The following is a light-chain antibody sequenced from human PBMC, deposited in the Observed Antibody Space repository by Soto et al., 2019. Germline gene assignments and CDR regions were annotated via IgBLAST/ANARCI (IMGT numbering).Light chain of an antibody. CDR2: AAS. Sequence: DIRMTQSPSSLSASVGDRVTITCRASQSISSYLNWYQQKPGKAPKLLIYAASSLQSRVPSRFSGSGSGTDFTLTISSPQPEDFATYYCQQSYSTPFVFGPGTKVDI. J-gene: IGKJ3*01. CDR3: QQSYSTPFV. CDR1: QSISSY. V-gene: IGKV1-39*01.